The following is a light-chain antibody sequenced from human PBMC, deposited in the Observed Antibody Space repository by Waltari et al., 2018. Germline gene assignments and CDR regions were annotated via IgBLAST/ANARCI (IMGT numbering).Light chain of an antibody. CDR1: QSVLYSSNNQNY. Sequence: DIVMTQSPDSLAVSLGERATINCKSSQSVLYSSNNQNYLAWYQQKPGQPPKLLIYWASTRESGVPSKFSGSGSWTDFTLPISCLQSEDLATYYCQQYHTYPWTFGQGTKVEI. CDR3: QQYHTYPWT. CDR2: WAS. V-gene: IGKV4-1*01. J-gene: IGKJ1*01.